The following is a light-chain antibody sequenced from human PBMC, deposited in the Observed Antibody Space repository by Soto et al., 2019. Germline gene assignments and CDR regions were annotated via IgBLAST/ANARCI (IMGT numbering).Light chain of an antibody. Sequence: EIVMTQSQATLSVSPGERATLSCRASQIVSSNLAWYQQKPGQAPRLLIYGASTRATGIPARFSGSGSGTEFTLTISSLQSEDFAVYYWQQYNNWPPWTFGQGTKVEIK. CDR1: QIVSSN. J-gene: IGKJ1*01. CDR3: QQYNNWPPWT. V-gene: IGKV3-15*01. CDR2: GAS.